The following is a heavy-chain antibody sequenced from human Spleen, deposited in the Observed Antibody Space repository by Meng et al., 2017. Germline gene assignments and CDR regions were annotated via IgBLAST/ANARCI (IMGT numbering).Heavy chain of an antibody. J-gene: IGHJ4*02. V-gene: IGHV1-18*01. CDR2: VSTYKGNT. CDR1: GYTFTTNG. CDR3: ARDRQYSLVS. D-gene: IGHD6-6*01. Sequence: QDQLVQSGPGVKKPGASVKVSCKASGYTFTTNGMSWVRQAPGQGLEWMGWVSTYKGNTKYAQKFQGRVTMTTERSTSTVYMELRNLRSDDTAFYYCARDRQYSLVSWGQGTLVTVSS.